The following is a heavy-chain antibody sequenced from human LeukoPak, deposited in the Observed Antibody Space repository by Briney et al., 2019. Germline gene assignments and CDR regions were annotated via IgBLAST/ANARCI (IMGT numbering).Heavy chain of an antibody. J-gene: IGHJ3*02. CDR2: ICSSGSTI. V-gene: IGHV3-11*01. CDR1: GFTFSNYY. CDR3: ARDRRAAGASDI. Sequence: GGSLRLSCAASGFTFSNYYMSWIRQAPGKGLEWVSYICSSGSTIYYADSMNGRFTISKDNAKTPLHQQMSSRGAEDTAVYYCARDRRAAGASDIWGQGTMVTVSS. D-gene: IGHD6-25*01.